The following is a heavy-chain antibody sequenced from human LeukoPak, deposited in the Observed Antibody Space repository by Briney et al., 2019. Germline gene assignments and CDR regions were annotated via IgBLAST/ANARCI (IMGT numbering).Heavy chain of an antibody. CDR2: IFYSGST. D-gene: IGHD2-21*01. CDR3: ARRHIVLIRGAPANWFDP. J-gene: IGHJ5*02. Sequence: SETLSLTCTVSGDSISSGNYHWSWIRQPPGKGLEWIGNIFYSGSTHYNPSLYSRVIISVDTSKNQFSLKLSSVTAADTAVYYCARRHIVLIRGAPANWFDPWGQGTLVTVSS. CDR1: GDSISSGNYH. V-gene: IGHV4-30-4*01.